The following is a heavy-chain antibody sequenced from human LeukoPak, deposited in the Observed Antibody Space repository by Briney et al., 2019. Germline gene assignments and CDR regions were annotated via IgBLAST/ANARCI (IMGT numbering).Heavy chain of an antibody. CDR1: GFTFSNYG. Sequence: GGSLRLSCAASGFTFSNYGMHWVRQVPGKGLEWVAAIWFDGIRKYYADSVKGRLTISRDNSKNTLYLQMSSLRAEDTAVYYCARDLEDSSPFGAFDMWGQGTMVTVSS. D-gene: IGHD3-22*01. J-gene: IGHJ3*02. CDR3: ARDLEDSSPFGAFDM. V-gene: IGHV3-33*01. CDR2: IWFDGIRK.